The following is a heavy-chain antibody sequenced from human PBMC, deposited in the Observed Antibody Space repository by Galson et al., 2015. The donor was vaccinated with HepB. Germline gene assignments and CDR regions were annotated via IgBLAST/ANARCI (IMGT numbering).Heavy chain of an antibody. V-gene: IGHV3-48*02. Sequence: SLRLSCAASGFIFNYYGMNWVRQPPGKGLEWVSYISHSGSSMYYADSVKGRFTISRDNAKNSLFLQMNSLRDEDSAVYFCARDLHYYDFRNDSHFFDAWGQGTLVTVSS. CDR2: ISHSGSSM. CDR1: GFIFNYYG. J-gene: IGHJ4*02. CDR3: ARDLHYYDFRNDSHFFDA. D-gene: IGHD3-3*01.